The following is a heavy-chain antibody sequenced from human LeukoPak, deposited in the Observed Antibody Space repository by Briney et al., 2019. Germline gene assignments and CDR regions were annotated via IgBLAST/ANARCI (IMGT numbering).Heavy chain of an antibody. V-gene: IGHV4-59*01. CDR1: GGSISSYY. Sequence: PSETLSLTCTASGGSISSYYWSWIRQPPGKGLEWIGYIYYSGSTNYNPSLKSRVTISVDTSKNQFSLKLSSVTAADTAVYYCARLGTTGYYYYMDVWGKGTMVTVSS. CDR2: IYYSGST. D-gene: IGHD1-1*01. J-gene: IGHJ6*03. CDR3: ARLGTTGYYYYMDV.